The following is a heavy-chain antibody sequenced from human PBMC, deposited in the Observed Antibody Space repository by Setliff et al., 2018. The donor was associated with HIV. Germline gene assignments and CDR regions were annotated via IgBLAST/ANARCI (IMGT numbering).Heavy chain of an antibody. CDR1: GYTFTSYA. Sequence: GASVKVSCKASGYTFTSYAMHWVRQAPGQRLEWMGWINAGNGNTKYSQKFQGRVTITRDTSASTAYMELSSLRPEDTAVYYCARGSLYSSSSCFDYWGQGTLVTVS. D-gene: IGHD6-13*01. CDR3: ARGSLYSSSSCFDY. CDR2: INAGNGNT. J-gene: IGHJ4*02. V-gene: IGHV1-3*01.